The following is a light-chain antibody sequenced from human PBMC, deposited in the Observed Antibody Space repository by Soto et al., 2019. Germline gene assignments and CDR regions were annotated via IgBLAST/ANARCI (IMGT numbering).Light chain of an antibody. Sequence: QSALTQPPSVSGSPGQSVTISCTGTSSDVGSYNRVSWYQQPPGTAPKLMIYEVTNRPSGVPDRFSGSKSGNTASLTISGLQADDEADYYCSSYTSSNTVLFGGGTKLTVL. CDR2: EVT. CDR3: SSYTSSNTVL. J-gene: IGLJ2*01. CDR1: SSDVGSYNR. V-gene: IGLV2-18*02.